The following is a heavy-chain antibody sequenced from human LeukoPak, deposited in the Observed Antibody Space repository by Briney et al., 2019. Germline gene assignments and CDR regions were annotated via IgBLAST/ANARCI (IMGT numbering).Heavy chain of an antibody. D-gene: IGHD3-22*01. Sequence: GGSLRLSCAASGFTFSSYSMNWVRQAPGKGLEWVSSISSSSSYIYYADSVKGRFTISRDNAKNSLYLQMNSLRSEDTAVYYCARDGENSSGYFDYWGQGTLVTVSS. CDR1: GFTFSSYS. J-gene: IGHJ4*02. V-gene: IGHV3-21*04. CDR3: ARDGENSSGYFDY. CDR2: ISSSSSYI.